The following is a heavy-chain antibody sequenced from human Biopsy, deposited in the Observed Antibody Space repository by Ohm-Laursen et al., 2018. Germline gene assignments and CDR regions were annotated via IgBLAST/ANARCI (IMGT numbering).Heavy chain of an antibody. D-gene: IGHD2-8*01. Sequence: ESLRISCKASSYTFTDYNIHWMRQAPGQGLEWLGYINCKTGATNYAQKFQGTVTMTRDTSISTAYLALGSLRSADTAIYYCARDPLNGHKHFDYWGQGSLVNVSS. CDR3: ARDPLNGHKHFDY. CDR1: SYTFTDYN. CDR2: INCKTGAT. V-gene: IGHV1-2*02. J-gene: IGHJ4*02.